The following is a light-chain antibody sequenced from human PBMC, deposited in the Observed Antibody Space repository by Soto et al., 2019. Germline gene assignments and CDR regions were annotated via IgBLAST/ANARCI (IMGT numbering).Light chain of an antibody. CDR1: QSVSRY. CDR3: QQYNNWPPWT. J-gene: IGKJ1*01. V-gene: IGKV3-15*01. CDR2: GAS. Sequence: IVLTQAPGTLSFSPGERATLSCRASQSVSRYLTWYQQKPGQAPRLLIYGASTRATGIPARFSGSGSGTEFTLTISSLQSEDFAVYYCQQYNNWPPWTFGQGTKVDIK.